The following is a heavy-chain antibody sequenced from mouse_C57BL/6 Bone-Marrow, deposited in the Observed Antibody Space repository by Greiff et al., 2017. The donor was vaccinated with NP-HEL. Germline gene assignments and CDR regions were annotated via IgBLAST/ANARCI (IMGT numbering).Heavy chain of an antibody. CDR3: ARTGYGIYFDY. J-gene: IGHJ2*01. V-gene: IGHV5-17*01. Sequence: EVQLMESGGGLVKPGGSLKLSCAASGFTFSDYGMHWVRQAPEKGLEWVAYISSGRSTIYYAATVKGRFTISRDNAKNTLFLQMTRLRSEDTAMYYCARTGYGIYFDYWGQGTTLTVSS. D-gene: IGHD2-10*02. CDR2: ISSGRSTI. CDR1: GFTFSDYG.